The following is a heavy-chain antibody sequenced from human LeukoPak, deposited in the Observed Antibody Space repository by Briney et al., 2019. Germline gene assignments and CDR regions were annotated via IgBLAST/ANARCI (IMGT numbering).Heavy chain of an antibody. CDR1: EFTFSNYA. CDR3: AKAPVTSCRGAFCHPFDY. V-gene: IGHV3-23*01. Sequence: GGSLRLSCAASEFTFSNYAMSWVRQAPGKGLEWVSLVSHSGVSTIYADSVKGRFTISRDNSKNTLYLQMGTLRVEDAGVYYCAKAPVTSCRGAFCHPFDYWGHGTLVTVSS. CDR2: VSHSGVST. J-gene: IGHJ4*01. D-gene: IGHD1-26*01.